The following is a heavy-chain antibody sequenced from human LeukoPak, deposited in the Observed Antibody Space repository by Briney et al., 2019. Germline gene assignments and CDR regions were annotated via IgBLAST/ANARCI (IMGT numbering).Heavy chain of an antibody. D-gene: IGHD1-20*01. V-gene: IGHV3-21*01. Sequence: GGSLRLSCAASGFTFSSYSMNWVRQAPGKGLEWVSSISSSSSYIYYADSVKGRFTISRDNAKNSLYLQMNSLRAEDTAVYYCARAYKWSDGPCAAFDIWGQGTMVTVSS. CDR1: GFTFSSYS. CDR3: ARAYKWSDGPCAAFDI. J-gene: IGHJ3*02. CDR2: ISSSSSYI.